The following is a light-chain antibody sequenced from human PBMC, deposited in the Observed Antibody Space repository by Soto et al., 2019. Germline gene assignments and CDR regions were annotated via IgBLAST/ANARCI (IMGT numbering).Light chain of an antibody. Sequence: EIVMTQSPATLSVSRGERATLSCRANQAISSNLAWYQQKPGQAPRLLIYGASTRATGIPDRFSGSGSGTEFTLTISSLQSEGFAVYYCQHYNNWLGTFGGGTKV. J-gene: IGKJ4*01. V-gene: IGKV3-15*01. CDR3: QHYNNWLGT. CDR2: GAS. CDR1: QAISSN.